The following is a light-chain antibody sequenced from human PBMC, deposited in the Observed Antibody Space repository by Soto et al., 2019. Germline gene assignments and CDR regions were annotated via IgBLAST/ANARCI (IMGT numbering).Light chain of an antibody. J-gene: IGKJ3*01. CDR2: GPS. CDR3: QQRNNWPSTT. V-gene: IGKV3-11*01. Sequence: EIVMTQSPATLSVSPGERATLSCRASQSVSSNLAWYQQKPGQAPRLLIYGPSNRATGIPDRFSGSGSGTDYTLTISSLEPEDFAVYYCQQRNNWPSTTFGPGTKVDI. CDR1: QSVSSN.